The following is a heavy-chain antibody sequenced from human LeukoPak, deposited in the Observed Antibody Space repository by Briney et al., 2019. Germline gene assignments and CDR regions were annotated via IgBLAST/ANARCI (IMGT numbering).Heavy chain of an antibody. J-gene: IGHJ4*02. D-gene: IGHD4-23*01. CDR2: IIPIFGIA. CDR3: ARVFYGGISDYYFDY. Sequence: SVKVSCKASGGTFSSYAISWVRQAPGQGLEWMGRIIPIFGIANYAQKFQGRVTITADKSTSTAYMELSSLRSEDTAAYYCARVFYGGISDYYFDYWGQGTLVTVSS. V-gene: IGHV1-69*04. CDR1: GGTFSSYA.